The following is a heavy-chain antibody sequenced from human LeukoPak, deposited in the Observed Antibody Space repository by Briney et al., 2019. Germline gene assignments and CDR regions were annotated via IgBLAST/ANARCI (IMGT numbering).Heavy chain of an antibody. CDR3: ARGSLYYSDSNTYHYYFDS. CDR2: INYSGST. J-gene: IGHJ4*02. Sequence: PSETMSLTCAVYGGSLSGYFWSWIRQPPGKGLEWIGEINYSGSTIYNPSLTSRVTMSVDTSKNQISLQLTPVTAADTSVYYCARGSLYYSDSNTYHYYFDSWGQGTLVTVSS. CDR1: GGSLSGYF. V-gene: IGHV4-34*01. D-gene: IGHD2/OR15-2a*01.